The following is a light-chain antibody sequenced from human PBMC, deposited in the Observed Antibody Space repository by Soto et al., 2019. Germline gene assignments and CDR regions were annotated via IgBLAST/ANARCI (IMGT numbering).Light chain of an antibody. CDR2: LGS. Sequence: DLVLIQSPLSLPVTPGEPASISCRSSQSLLHTNGHNYVDWYVQKPGESPQLLIYLGSNRASGVPARFSASGSGTDFTLKISRVEAEDVAVYYCGQGLRTPSTFGGATKVEIK. CDR3: GQGLRTPST. CDR1: QSLLHTNGHNY. V-gene: IGKV2-28*01. J-gene: IGKJ4*01.